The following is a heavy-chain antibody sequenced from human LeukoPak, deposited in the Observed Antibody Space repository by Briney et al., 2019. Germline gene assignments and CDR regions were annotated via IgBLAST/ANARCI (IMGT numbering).Heavy chain of an antibody. CDR1: GYTFTSYY. V-gene: IGHV1-46*01. Sequence: ASVKVSCKASGYTFTSYYMHWVRQAPGQGLEWRGIINPSGGNTNYAQKFQGRVTMTRDMSTSTVYMELSSLRSEDTAVYYCARLRGGSYGWAFHDAFDIWGQGTMVTVSS. CDR2: INPSGGNT. D-gene: IGHD1-26*01. CDR3: ARLRGGSYGWAFHDAFDI. J-gene: IGHJ3*02.